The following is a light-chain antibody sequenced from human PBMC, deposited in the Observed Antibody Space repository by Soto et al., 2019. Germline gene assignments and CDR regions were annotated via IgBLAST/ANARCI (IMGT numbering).Light chain of an antibody. J-gene: IGKJ4*01. V-gene: IGKV1-39*01. Sequence: DIQMTQSPSSLSASVGDRVTLTCRASQTISSYLNWYQQKPGKAPNLLIYAASTLQTGVPSRFSGSGSGTDFSLTISSLQPEDFATYYCQHLYSFPLSFGGGTRVEIK. CDR3: QHLYSFPLS. CDR1: QTISSY. CDR2: AAS.